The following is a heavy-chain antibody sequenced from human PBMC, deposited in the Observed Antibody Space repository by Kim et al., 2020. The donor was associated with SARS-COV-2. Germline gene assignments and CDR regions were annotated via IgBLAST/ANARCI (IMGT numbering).Heavy chain of an antibody. V-gene: IGHV3-21*01. J-gene: IGHJ6*02. CDR1: GFTFSSYS. D-gene: IGHD3-3*01. Sequence: GGSLRLSCAASGFTFSSYSMNWVRQAPGKGLEWVSSISSSTNYIYYADSVRGRFTISRENARNSLYLQMNSLRAEDTAVYYCAREEDFLVANGLDVWGQGTTVTVSS. CDR3: AREEDFLVANGLDV. CDR2: ISSSTNYI.